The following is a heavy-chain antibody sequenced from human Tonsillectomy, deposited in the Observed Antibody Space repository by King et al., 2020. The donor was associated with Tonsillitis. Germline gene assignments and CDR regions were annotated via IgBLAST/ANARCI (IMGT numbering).Heavy chain of an antibody. CDR3: ARDPPVLVFDL. Sequence: VQLVESGGGVVQPGRSLRLSCAASGFTFSSYGMHWVRQAPGKGLEWVAVISYDGSNKYYADSVKGRFTISRDNSKNTLYLQMNSLRAEDTAVYYCARDPPVLVFDLWGRGTLVTVSS. D-gene: IGHD3-3*02. V-gene: IGHV3-33*05. J-gene: IGHJ2*01. CDR2: ISYDGSNK. CDR1: GFTFSSYG.